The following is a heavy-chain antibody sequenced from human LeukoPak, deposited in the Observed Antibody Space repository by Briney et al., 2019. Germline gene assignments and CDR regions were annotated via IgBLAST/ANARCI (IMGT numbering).Heavy chain of an antibody. CDR1: GGSISSSSYY. V-gene: IGHV4-39*07. CDR3: ARLLYCSGGSCYSWLVRGNWFDP. Sequence: SETLSLTCTVSGGSISSSSYYWSWIRQPPGKGLEWIGEINHSGSTNYNPSLKSRVTISVDTSKNQFSLKLSSVTAADTAVYYCARLLYCSGGSCYSWLVRGNWFDPWGQGTLVTVSS. CDR2: INHSGST. D-gene: IGHD2-15*01. J-gene: IGHJ5*02.